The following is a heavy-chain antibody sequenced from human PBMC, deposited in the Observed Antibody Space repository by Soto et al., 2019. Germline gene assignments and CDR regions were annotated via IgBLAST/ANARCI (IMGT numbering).Heavy chain of an antibody. CDR3: AKDSSSWYDYFDY. D-gene: IGHD6-13*01. V-gene: IGHV3-23*01. Sequence: GGSLRLSCAASGFTFTSYAMSWVRQAPGKGLEWVSAISGSGGSTYYADSVKGRFTISRDNSKNTLYLQMNSLRAEDTAVYYCAKDSSSWYDYFDYWGQGTLVTVSS. J-gene: IGHJ4*02. CDR1: GFTFTSYA. CDR2: ISGSGGST.